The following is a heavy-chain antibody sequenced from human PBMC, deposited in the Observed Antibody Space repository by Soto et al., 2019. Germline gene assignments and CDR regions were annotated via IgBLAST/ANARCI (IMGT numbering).Heavy chain of an antibody. V-gene: IGHV3-30-3*01. J-gene: IGHJ4*02. CDR2: ISYDGSNK. Sequence: QVQLVESGGGVVQPGRSLRLSCAASGFTFSSYAMHWVRQAPGKGLEWVAVISYDGSNKYYADSVKGRFTISRDNSKNTLYLQMNSLRAEDTAVYYCARESDPMIVKGIPPRIDYWGQGTLVTVSS. CDR1: GFTFSSYA. D-gene: IGHD3-22*01. CDR3: ARESDPMIVKGIPPRIDY.